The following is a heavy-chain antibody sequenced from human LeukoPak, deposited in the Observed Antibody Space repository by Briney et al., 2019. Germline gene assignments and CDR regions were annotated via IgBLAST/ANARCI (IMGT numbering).Heavy chain of an antibody. D-gene: IGHD3-10*01. J-gene: IGHJ4*02. V-gene: IGHV3-23*01. Sequence: PGGSLRLSCAASGFTFSSYAMSWVRPAPGKGLEWVSAISGSGGSTYYADSVKGRFTISRDNSKNTLYLQMNSLRAEDTAVYYCAKDRIGGGYYPSGVLDYWGQGTLVTVSS. CDR2: ISGSGGST. CDR3: AKDRIGGGYYPSGVLDY. CDR1: GFTFSSYA.